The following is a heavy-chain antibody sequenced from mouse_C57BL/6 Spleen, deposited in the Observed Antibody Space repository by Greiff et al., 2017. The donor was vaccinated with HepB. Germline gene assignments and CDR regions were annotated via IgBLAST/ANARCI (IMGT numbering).Heavy chain of an antibody. J-gene: IGHJ3*01. Sequence: KESCKASGYTFPSYWMHWVKQRPGRGLEWIGRIDPNSGGTKYNEKFKSKATLTVDKPSSTAYMQLSSLTSEDSAVYYCARSITTVVATRAYWGQGTLVTVSA. V-gene: IGHV1-72*01. CDR3: ARSITTVVATRAY. CDR1: GYTFPSYW. CDR2: IDPNSGGT. D-gene: IGHD1-1*01.